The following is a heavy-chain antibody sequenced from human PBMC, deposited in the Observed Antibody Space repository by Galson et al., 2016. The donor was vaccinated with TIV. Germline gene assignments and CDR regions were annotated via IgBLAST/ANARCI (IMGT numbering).Heavy chain of an antibody. V-gene: IGHV7-4-1*02. CDR2: INTNTGNP. D-gene: IGHD3-3*01. CDR1: GGIFNSYA. Sequence: SVKVSCKASGGIFNSYAISWVRQAPGQGLEWMGWINTNTGNPTYAQGFTGRFVFSLDTSVSTAYLQISSLKAEDTAMYYCTREFDFWSGEAGWGQGTLVTVSS. CDR3: TREFDFWSGEAG. J-gene: IGHJ4*02.